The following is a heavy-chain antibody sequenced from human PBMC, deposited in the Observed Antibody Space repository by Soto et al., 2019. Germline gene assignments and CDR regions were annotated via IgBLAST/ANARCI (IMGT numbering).Heavy chain of an antibody. CDR2: IYSGGSA. CDR1: GFPFSSYA. J-gene: IGHJ6*02. Sequence: GGSLRLSCAASGFPFSSYAMSLVRQAPEKGPEWVSFIYSGGSAYYADSVKGRFAISRDNSKNALYLQMNSLRVEDTAVYYCARGGQVRGGTDVWAQGTPVTVSS. V-gene: IGHV3-53*01. CDR3: ARGGQVRGGTDV.